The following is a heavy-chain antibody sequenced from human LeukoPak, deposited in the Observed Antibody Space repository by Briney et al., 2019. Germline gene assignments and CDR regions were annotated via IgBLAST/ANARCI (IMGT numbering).Heavy chain of an antibody. V-gene: IGHV3-23*01. CDR3: AKETIAVAGYYFDY. D-gene: IGHD6-19*01. J-gene: IGHJ4*02. Sequence: GGSLRLSCAASGFTFSSYAMSWVRQAAGGLLEWVSTISGSGSSTYYADSVKGRFTISRDNSKNTLYLQMNSLRAEDTAVYYCAKETIAVAGYYFDYWGQGTLVTVSS. CDR2: ISGSGSST. CDR1: GFTFSSYA.